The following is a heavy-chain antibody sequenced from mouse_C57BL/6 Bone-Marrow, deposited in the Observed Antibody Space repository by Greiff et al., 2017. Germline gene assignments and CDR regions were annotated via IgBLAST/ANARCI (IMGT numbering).Heavy chain of an antibody. V-gene: IGHV1-81*01. J-gene: IGHJ2*01. CDR3: ARHYYGSSYGY. D-gene: IGHD1-1*01. CDR1: GYTFTSYG. CDR2: IFPGSGNT. Sequence: VQGVESGAELARPGASVKLSCKASGYTFTSYGISWVKQRTGQGLEWIGEIFPGSGNTYYNEKFKGKATLTADKSSSTAYMELRSLTSENSAVYFCARHYYGSSYGYWGQGTTLTVSS.